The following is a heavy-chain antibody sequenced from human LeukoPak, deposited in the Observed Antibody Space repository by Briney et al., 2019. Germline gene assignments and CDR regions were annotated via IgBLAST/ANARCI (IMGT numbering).Heavy chain of an antibody. J-gene: IGHJ6*03. Sequence: GGSLRLSCAASGFTFSSYEMNWVRQAPGKGLEWVSYISSSGSTIYYADSVKGRFTISRDNAKNSLYLQMNSLRAEDTAVYYCARDPTIFEGSDYMDVWGKGTTVTVSS. CDR3: ARDPTIFEGSDYMDV. V-gene: IGHV3-48*03. D-gene: IGHD2-21*01. CDR2: ISSSGSTI. CDR1: GFTFSSYE.